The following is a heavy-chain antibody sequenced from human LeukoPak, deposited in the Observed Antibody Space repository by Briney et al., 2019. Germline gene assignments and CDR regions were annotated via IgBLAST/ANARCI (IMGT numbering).Heavy chain of an antibody. V-gene: IGHV4-59*04. CDR1: GDSISSAC. Sequence: SETLSLTCTVSGDSISSACWSWSRQPPGKGLEWIGSTCHSGISGNTYYSPSLKSRVTISVDTPKNQFSLKLSSVTAADTAVYSCAREVGPVTSHRIDSWGQGSLVTVSS. D-gene: IGHD1-26*01. CDR2: TCHSGISGNT. CDR3: AREVGPVTSHRIDS. J-gene: IGHJ4*02.